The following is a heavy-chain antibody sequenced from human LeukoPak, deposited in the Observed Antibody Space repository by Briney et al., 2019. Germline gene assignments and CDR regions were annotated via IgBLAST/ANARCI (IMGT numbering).Heavy chain of an antibody. V-gene: IGHV3-23*01. Sequence: GGSLRLSCAASGFTFSSYWMSWVRQAPGKGLEWVSAISGNGGTTYYADSVKGRFTISRDNSKNTLYLQMNSLRAEDTAVYYCAKVLRWPSSFDYWGQGTLVTVSS. J-gene: IGHJ4*02. CDR3: AKVLRWPSSFDY. CDR1: GFTFSSYW. D-gene: IGHD4-23*01. CDR2: ISGNGGTT.